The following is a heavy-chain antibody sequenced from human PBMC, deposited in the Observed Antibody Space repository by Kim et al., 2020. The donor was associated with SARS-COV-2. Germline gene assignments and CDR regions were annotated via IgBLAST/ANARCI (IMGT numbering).Heavy chain of an antibody. CDR1: FGSISSGGYS. J-gene: IGHJ4*02. Sequence: SATLSLTCAVSFGSISSGGYSWSWIRQPPGKGLEWIGYIYHSGSTYYNPSLKSRVTISVDRSKNQFSLKLSSVTAADTAVYYCARSAFGGVIVFDYWGQGTLLTVSS. D-gene: IGHD3-16*02. CDR3: ARSAFGGVIVFDY. V-gene: IGHV4-30-2*01. CDR2: IYHSGST.